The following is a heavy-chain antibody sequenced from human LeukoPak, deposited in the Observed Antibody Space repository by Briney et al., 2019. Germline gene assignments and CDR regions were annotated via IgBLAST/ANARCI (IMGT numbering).Heavy chain of an antibody. J-gene: IGHJ4*02. CDR1: GFTFDDYA. D-gene: IGHD3-9*01. V-gene: IGHV3-9*01. CDR2: ISWKSGSI. CDR3: ARDSTYDILTGYWTEKKFDY. Sequence: HAGGSLRLSCAASGFTFDDYAMHLVRQGPGKGLEWVSGISWKSGSIGYADSVKGRFTISRDNAKNSLYLQMNSLRAEDTAVYYCARDSTYDILTGYWTEKKFDYRGQGTLVTVSS.